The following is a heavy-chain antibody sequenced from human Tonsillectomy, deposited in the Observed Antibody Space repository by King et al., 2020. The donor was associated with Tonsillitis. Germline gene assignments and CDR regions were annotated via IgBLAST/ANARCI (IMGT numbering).Heavy chain of an antibody. CDR3: ASTPRGGELPPSDY. V-gene: IGHV3-21*01. D-gene: IGHD1-26*01. CDR1: GFTFSSYS. J-gene: IGHJ4*02. Sequence: DVQLVESGGGLVKPGGSLRLSCAASGFTFSSYSMNWVRQAPGKGLEWVSSISSSSSYIYYADSVKGRFTISRDNAKNSLYLQMNSLRAEDTAVYYCASTPRGGELPPSDYWGQGTLVTVSS. CDR2: ISSSSSYI.